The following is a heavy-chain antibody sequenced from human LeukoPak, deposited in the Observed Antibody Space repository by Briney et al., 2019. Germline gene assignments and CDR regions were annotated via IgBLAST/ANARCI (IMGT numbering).Heavy chain of an antibody. CDR1: GFTFTTYW. J-gene: IGHJ4*02. Sequence: GGSLRLSCAASGFTFTTYWMTWVRQAPGKGLEWVAKVKQDGSEKYYVDSVKGRFTISRDNAKDSLSLQMDSLRVEDTAVYFCARGDGYHRLWGQGTLVTVSS. CDR2: VKQDGSEK. D-gene: IGHD5-24*01. V-gene: IGHV3-7*01. CDR3: ARGDGYHRL.